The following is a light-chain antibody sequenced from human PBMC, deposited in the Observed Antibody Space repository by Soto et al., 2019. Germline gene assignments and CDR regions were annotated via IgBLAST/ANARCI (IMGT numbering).Light chain of an antibody. V-gene: IGKV3-15*01. J-gene: IGKJ1*01. CDR2: GAS. CDR1: QSVSSSY. Sequence: EIVLTQSPGTLSLSPGERATLSCRASQSVSSSYLAWYQQQPGQAPRLLIYGASTTASGIPARFSASGSGTEFTLTISSLQSEDFAVYYCLHYNDWPRWTFGQGTKVDI. CDR3: LHYNDWPRWT.